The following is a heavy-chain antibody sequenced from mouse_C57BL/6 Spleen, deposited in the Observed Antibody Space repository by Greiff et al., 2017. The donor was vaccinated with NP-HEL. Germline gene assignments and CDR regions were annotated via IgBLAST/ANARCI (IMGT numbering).Heavy chain of an antibody. J-gene: IGHJ2*01. CDR1: GYTFTSYW. CDR2: IDPSDSYT. V-gene: IGHV1-69*01. CDR3: GITTVDYFDY. D-gene: IGHD1-1*01. Sequence: QVQLQQPGAELVMPGASVKLSCKASGYTFTSYWMHWVKQRPGQGLEWIGEIDPSDSYTNYNQKFKGKSTLTVDKSSSTAYMQLSSLTSEDSAVYYCGITTVDYFDYWGQGTTLTVSS.